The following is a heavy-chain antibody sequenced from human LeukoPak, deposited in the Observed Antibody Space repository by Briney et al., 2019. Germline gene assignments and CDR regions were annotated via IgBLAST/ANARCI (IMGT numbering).Heavy chain of an antibody. CDR3: AREYYDSSGYYPEYYYFDY. D-gene: IGHD3-22*01. J-gene: IGHJ4*02. V-gene: IGHV4-4*07. Sequence: SETLSLTCTVSGGSISSYYWSWIRQPAGKGLEWIGRIYTSGSTNYNPSLKSRVTMSVDTSKNQFSLKLSSVTAADTAVYYRAREYYDSSGYYPEYYYFDYWGQGTLVTVSS. CDR1: GGSISSYY. CDR2: IYTSGST.